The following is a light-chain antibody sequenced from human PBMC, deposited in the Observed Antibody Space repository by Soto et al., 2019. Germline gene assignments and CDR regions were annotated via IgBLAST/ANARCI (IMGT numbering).Light chain of an antibody. Sequence: DIHMTQSPSTLPASVGDRVTITCRASQSISNWLAWYQQKPGKAPNLLIYDASSLQSGVPSRFSGSGFGTEFTLTISSLQPGDFATYYCQQYSSRSTFGQGPRWIS. CDR1: QSISNW. CDR3: QQYSSRST. J-gene: IGKJ1*01. CDR2: DAS. V-gene: IGKV1-5*01.